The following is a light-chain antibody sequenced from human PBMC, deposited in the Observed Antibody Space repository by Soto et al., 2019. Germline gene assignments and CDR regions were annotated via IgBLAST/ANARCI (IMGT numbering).Light chain of an antibody. J-gene: IGLJ1*01. CDR2: DVS. CDR1: SSDVGGYNY. V-gene: IGLV2-8*01. CDR3: SSYAGSNNV. Sequence: QSALTQPPSASWSPGQSVTISCTGTSSDVGGYNYVSWYQQHPGKAPKLMIYDVSKRPSGVPDRFSGSKSGNTASLTVSGLQAEDEADYYCSSYAGSNNVFGTGTKLTVL.